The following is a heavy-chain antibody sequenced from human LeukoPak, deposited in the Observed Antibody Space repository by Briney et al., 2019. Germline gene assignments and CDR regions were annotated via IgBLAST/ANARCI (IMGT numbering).Heavy chain of an antibody. V-gene: IGHV4-39*01. CDR2: IYYSGNT. Sequence: PSETLSLTCTVSGGSISSTSYYWGWIRQPPGKGLEWIGSIYYSGNTYYNPSLKSRVTISVDTSKNQFSLKLRSVTAADTAVYYCVRHTTTDYYDKFDYWGQGTLVTVSS. D-gene: IGHD3-22*01. CDR1: GGSISSTSYY. J-gene: IGHJ4*02. CDR3: VRHTTTDYYDKFDY.